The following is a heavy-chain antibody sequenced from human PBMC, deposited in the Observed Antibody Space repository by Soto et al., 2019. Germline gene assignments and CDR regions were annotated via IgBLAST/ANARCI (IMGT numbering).Heavy chain of an antibody. J-gene: IGHJ4*02. D-gene: IGHD2-8*01. Sequence: EVQILESGGGLVQPGGSLRLSGAASGFTFSMFAMSWVRQAPGKGLEGVSTTVLYGRTTDYADSVKGRFTVSRANSKNTLDLQMNSLRAEDTDVDYCATVHGPSRYYDYWGQGNLVTVSS. CDR2: TVLYGRTT. CDR3: ATVHGPSRYYDY. CDR1: GFTFSMFA. V-gene: IGHV3-23*01.